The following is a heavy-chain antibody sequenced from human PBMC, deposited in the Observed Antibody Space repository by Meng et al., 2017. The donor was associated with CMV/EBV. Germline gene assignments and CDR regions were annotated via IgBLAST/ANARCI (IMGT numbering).Heavy chain of an antibody. V-gene: IGHV5-51*01. Sequence: KVSCKGSGYSFTSYWIGWVRQMPGKGLEWMGIIYPGDSDTRYSPSFQGQVTISADKSISTAYLQWSSLKASGTAMYYCARHLSTSNTFDYWGQGTLVTVSS. D-gene: IGHD3-9*01. CDR3: ARHLSTSNTFDY. J-gene: IGHJ4*02. CDR1: GYSFTSYW. CDR2: IYPGDSDT.